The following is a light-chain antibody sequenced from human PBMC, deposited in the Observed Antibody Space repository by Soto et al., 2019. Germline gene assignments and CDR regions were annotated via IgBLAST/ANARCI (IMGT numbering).Light chain of an antibody. V-gene: IGKV3-20*01. CDR2: GAS. CDR3: QHYGSSLWT. J-gene: IGKJ1*01. CDR1: QSVSSSY. Sequence: EIVLTQSPGTLSLSPGERATLSCRASQSVSSSYLAWYQQKPGQAPRLLIYGASSRATGIPDRFSGSGSGTYFTLNISRLEPEDFAVYYCQHYGSSLWTFGQGTKVEIK.